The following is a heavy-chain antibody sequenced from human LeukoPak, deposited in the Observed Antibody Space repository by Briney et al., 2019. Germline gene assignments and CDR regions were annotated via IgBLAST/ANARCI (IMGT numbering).Heavy chain of an antibody. D-gene: IGHD2-2*01. CDR2: IYYSGST. CDR3: ASTPYCSSTSCRFDY. Sequence: PSETLSLTCTVSGGSISSSSYYWGWIRQPPGKGLEWIGSIYYSGSTYYNPSLKSRVTISVDTSKNQFSLKLSSVTAADTAVYYCASTPYCSSTSCRFDYWGQGTLVTVSS. J-gene: IGHJ4*02. CDR1: GGSISSSSYY. V-gene: IGHV4-39*01.